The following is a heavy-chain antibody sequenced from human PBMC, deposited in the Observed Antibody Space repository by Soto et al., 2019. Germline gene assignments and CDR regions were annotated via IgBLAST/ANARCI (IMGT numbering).Heavy chain of an antibody. Sequence: SETLSLTCTVSGGSISSSSYYWGWFRQPPGKGLEWIGSIYYSGSTYYNPSLKSRVTISVDTSKNQFSLKLSSVTAADTAVYYCAPARGYCSGGSCYSENWFDPWGQGTLVTV. CDR3: APARGYCSGGSCYSENWFDP. CDR1: GGSISSSSYY. V-gene: IGHV4-39*01. D-gene: IGHD2-15*01. J-gene: IGHJ5*02. CDR2: IYYSGST.